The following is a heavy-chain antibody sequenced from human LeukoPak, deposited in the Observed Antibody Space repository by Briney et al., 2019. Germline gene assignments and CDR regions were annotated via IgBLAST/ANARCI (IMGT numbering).Heavy chain of an antibody. Sequence: SGGSLRLSCAASGFTFSSYGMHWVRQAPGKGLEWVAVISYDGSNKYYADSVKGRFTISRDNSKNTLYLQMNSLRAEDTAVYYCAKDRIAVVGTSNWFDPWGQGTLVTVSS. J-gene: IGHJ5*02. CDR2: ISYDGSNK. CDR1: GFTFSSYG. CDR3: AKDRIAVVGTSNWFDP. V-gene: IGHV3-30*18. D-gene: IGHD6-19*01.